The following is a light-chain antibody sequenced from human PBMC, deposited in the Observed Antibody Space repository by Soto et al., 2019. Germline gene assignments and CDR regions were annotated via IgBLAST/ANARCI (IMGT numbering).Light chain of an antibody. Sequence: QSVLTQPPSASGTPGHTITLSCSGGSSNIGINTVSWYEHLPGTAPRLLIYGNNQRPSGVPDRFSGSKSGTSASLAISGLQSEDEAHYYCATWDDSLDVHVFGTGTKLTVL. J-gene: IGLJ1*01. CDR1: SSNIGINT. V-gene: IGLV1-44*01. CDR3: ATWDDSLDVHV. CDR2: GNN.